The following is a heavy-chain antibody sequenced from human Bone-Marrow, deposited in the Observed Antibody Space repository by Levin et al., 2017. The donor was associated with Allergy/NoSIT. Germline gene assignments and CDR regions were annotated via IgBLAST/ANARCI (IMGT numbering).Heavy chain of an antibody. J-gene: IGHJ4*02. CDR1: GFTFTDFW. D-gene: IGHD3-16*01. CDR3: AVGAHF. Sequence: GGSLRLSCAASGFTFTDFWMTWIRQSPGKGLEWVVKIRPDGREKEEEEEVRGRFTASRDNAKESLYLQMDSLRATDTATYYCAVGAHFWGQGTLVTVSS. CDR2: IRPDGREK. V-gene: IGHV3-7*01.